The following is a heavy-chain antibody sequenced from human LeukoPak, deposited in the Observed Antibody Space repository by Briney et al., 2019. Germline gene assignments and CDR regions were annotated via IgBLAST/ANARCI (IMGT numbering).Heavy chain of an antibody. CDR1: GFTFRDPW. CDR2: INSDGSST. V-gene: IGHV3-74*01. D-gene: IGHD6-13*01. Sequence: GGSLRLSCAGSGFTFRDPWMSWVRQAPGKGLVWVSRINSDGSSTSYADSVKGRFTISRDNAKNTLYLQMNSLRAEDTAVYYCARGYSSSWYGGYGMDVWGQGTTVTVSS. CDR3: ARGYSSSWYGGYGMDV. J-gene: IGHJ6*02.